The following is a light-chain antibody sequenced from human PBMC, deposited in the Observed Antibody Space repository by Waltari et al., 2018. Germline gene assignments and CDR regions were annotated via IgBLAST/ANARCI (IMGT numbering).Light chain of an antibody. CDR3: QQYNDWPPLT. CDR1: QSVSSF. Sequence: EVLITPSPATLSVSPGESATLSCRASQSVSSFVAWYQQKPGQAPRLLIYGASTRATGIPARFSGSGSGTEFTLTISSLQSEDFAVYYCQQYNDWPPLTFGGGTKVEIK. J-gene: IGKJ4*01. CDR2: GAS. V-gene: IGKV3-15*01.